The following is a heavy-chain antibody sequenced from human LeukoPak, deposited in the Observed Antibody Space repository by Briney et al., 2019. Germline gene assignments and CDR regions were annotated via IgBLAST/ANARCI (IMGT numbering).Heavy chain of an antibody. J-gene: IGHJ4*02. CDR3: GENWGRKGGAGTGGYYFDY. CDR2: ISGSGGST. Sequence: GGSLRLSCAASGFTFSSYAMSWVRQAPGKGLEWVSAISGSGGSTYYADSVKGRFTISRDNSKNTLYLQMNSLRAEDTAVYYRGENWGRKGGAGTGGYYFDYWGQGTLVTVSS. V-gene: IGHV3-23*01. CDR1: GFTFSSYA. D-gene: IGHD6-19*01.